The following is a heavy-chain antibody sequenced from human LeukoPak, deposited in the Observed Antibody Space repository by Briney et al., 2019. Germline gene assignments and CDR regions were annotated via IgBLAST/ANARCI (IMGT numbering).Heavy chain of an antibody. CDR1: GGSISSGDYY. Sequence: SETLSLACTVSGGSISSGDYYWSWIRQPPGKGLEWIGYIYYTGSNYYNPSLRSRVTISLDTSKNQFSLKLSSVTAADTAMYYCARVGALYTNSPRALFDCWGQGTLVTVSS. CDR2: IYYTGSN. D-gene: IGHD3-16*01. CDR3: ARVGALYTNSPRALFDC. J-gene: IGHJ4*02. V-gene: IGHV4-30-4*08.